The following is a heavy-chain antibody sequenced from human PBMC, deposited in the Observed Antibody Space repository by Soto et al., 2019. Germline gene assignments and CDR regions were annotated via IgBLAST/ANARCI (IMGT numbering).Heavy chain of an antibody. CDR3: ARLYSSSWYGYGMDV. J-gene: IGHJ6*02. CDR2: IYHSGST. D-gene: IGHD6-13*01. CDR1: GGSISSSNW. V-gene: IGHV4-4*02. Sequence: SETLSLTCAVSGGSISSSNWWSWVRQPPGKGLEWIGEIYHSGSTNHNPSLKSRVTISVDKSKNQFSLKLSSVTAADTAVYYCARLYSSSWYGYGMDVWGQGTTVTVSS.